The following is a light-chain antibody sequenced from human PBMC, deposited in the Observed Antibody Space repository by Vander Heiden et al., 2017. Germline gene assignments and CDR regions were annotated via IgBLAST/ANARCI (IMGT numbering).Light chain of an antibody. V-gene: IGKV3-11*01. Sequence: EFVLTQSPATLSLSPGARATLPCSASQSVSGYLVWYQQKPGQAPRLLIYDASNRATGIPARFSGSGSGTDFTLTISSLEPEDFAVYYCQQRSDWPLTFGGGTKVEIK. CDR1: QSVSGY. J-gene: IGKJ4*01. CDR2: DAS. CDR3: QQRSDWPLT.